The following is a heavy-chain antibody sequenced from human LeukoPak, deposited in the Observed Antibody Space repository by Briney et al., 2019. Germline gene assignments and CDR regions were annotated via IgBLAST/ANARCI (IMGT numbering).Heavy chain of an antibody. CDR3: ARVQEDIGNWFDP. D-gene: IGHD2-15*01. CDR2: ISSSSSYT. V-gene: IGHV3-21*05. J-gene: IGHJ5*02. Sequence: GGSLRPSCAASGFTFSSYSMNWVRQAPGKGLEWVSYISSSSSYTNYADSVKGRFTISRDNAKNSLYLQMNSLRAEDTAVYYCARVQEDIGNWFDPWGQGTLVTVSS. CDR1: GFTFSSYS.